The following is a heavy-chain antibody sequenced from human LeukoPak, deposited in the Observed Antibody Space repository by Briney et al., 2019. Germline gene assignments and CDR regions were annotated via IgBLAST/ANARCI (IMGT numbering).Heavy chain of an antibody. CDR1: GYTFTSYG. Sequence: ASVKVSCKASGYTFTSYGISWVRQATGQGLEWMGWMNPNSGNTGYAQKFQGRVTMTRNTSISTAYMELSSLRSEDTAVYYCARDNGGTAMAYYYYYYMDVRGKGTTVTISS. V-gene: IGHV1-8*02. CDR2: MNPNSGNT. J-gene: IGHJ6*03. CDR3: ARDNGGTAMAYYYYYYMDV. D-gene: IGHD5-18*01.